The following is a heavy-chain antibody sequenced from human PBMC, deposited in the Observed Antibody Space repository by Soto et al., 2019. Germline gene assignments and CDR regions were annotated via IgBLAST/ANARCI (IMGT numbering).Heavy chain of an antibody. V-gene: IGHV1-18*04. CDR1: GYVFTTYS. CDR2: IYTGNR. D-gene: IGHD3-16*01. CDR3: ARTIKGGLFTY. J-gene: IGHJ4*02. Sequence: QVKLVQSGAEMKKPGASVKVSCKTSGYVFTTYSISWVRQAPGQGLEWMGWIYTGNRSYAESVHDRITLTTDTFTDTAYMELTSLTSADTGIYFCARTIKGGLFTYWGQGTLVIVSS.